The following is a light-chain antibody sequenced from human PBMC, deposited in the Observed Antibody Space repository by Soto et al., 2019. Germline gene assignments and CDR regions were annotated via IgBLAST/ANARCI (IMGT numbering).Light chain of an antibody. CDR3: QQYSDWPFS. J-gene: IGKJ4*01. CDR1: QSISGH. Sequence: EIVMTQSPATLSVSPGERATLSCRASQSISGHLAWYQQKPGQAPRLLIYGASTRATGVPGRFSGSGSGTEFTLTVSTLRSEDFAVYYCQQYSDWPFSFGGGTKVEIK. V-gene: IGKV3-15*01. CDR2: GAS.